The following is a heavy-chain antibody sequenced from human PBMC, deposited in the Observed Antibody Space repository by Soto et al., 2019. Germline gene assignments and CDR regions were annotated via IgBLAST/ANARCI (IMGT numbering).Heavy chain of an antibody. CDR2: IYYSGST. J-gene: IGHJ6*03. D-gene: IGHD6-6*01. V-gene: IGHV4-59*08. CDR3: ARLYSSYIDYYYYYYMDV. Sequence: SETLSLTCTVSGGSISSYYWSWIRQPPGKGLEWVGCIYYSGSTNYNPSLKSRVTISVDTSKNQFSLKLSSVTAADRAVYHCARLYSSYIDYYYYYYMDVWGKGTTVTVS. CDR1: GGSISSYY.